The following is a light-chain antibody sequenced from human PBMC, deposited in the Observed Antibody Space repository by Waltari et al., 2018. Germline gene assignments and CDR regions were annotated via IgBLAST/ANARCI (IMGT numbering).Light chain of an antibody. CDR2: KAS. CDR1: QSISTW. V-gene: IGKV1-5*03. J-gene: IGKJ4*01. CDR3: XXXXXXPPX. Sequence: DIQMTQSPSTLSASVGDRVTITCRASQSISTWLAWYQQKPGKAPNLLISKASSLENEVPSRFSGSGSGTEFTLTISSLXPXDXXXXXXXXXXXXPPXFGGGTKVEMK.